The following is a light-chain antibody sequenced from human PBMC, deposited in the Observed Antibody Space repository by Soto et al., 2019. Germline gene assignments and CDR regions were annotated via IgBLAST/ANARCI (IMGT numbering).Light chain of an antibody. J-gene: IGKJ4*01. CDR2: SAS. Sequence: IQLTQSPSSLSASVGDSVTITCRASQDINVYLAWYQQKPGNAPKLLIYSASTLQSGVPARFRGSRSGTDFTLTISSLQPEDCATYYCQQLNTYPLTFGGGTKVEIK. CDR1: QDINVY. V-gene: IGKV1-9*01. CDR3: QQLNTYPLT.